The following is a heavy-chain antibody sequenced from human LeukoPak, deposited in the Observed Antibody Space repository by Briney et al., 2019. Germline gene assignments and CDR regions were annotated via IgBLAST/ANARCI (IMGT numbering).Heavy chain of an antibody. J-gene: IGHJ3*02. CDR3: ARSDIVVVPAAFAGGAFDI. CDR2: ISAYNGKT. V-gene: IGHV1-18*04. D-gene: IGHD2-2*01. Sequence: ASVKVSCKASGYTFTSYGISWVRQAPGQGLEWMGWISAYNGKTNYAQKLQGRVTMTTDTSTSTAYMELRSLRSDDTAVYYCARSDIVVVPAAFAGGAFDIWGQGTMVTVSS. CDR1: GYTFTSYG.